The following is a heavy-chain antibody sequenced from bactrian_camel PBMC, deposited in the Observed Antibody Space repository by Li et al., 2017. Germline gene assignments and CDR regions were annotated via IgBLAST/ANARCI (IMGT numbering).Heavy chain of an antibody. CDR1: KYPTSTYC. D-gene: IGHD3*01. V-gene: IGHV3S1*01. Sequence: VQLVESGGGSVQDGGSLKLSCIAAPKYPTSTYCMAWFRQGAGKQREAVATTYTGVGYGRTWYADSVKDRFTISRDNARNTVYLQMDNLNSDDTALYYCVGDAWTWWGQGTQVTVS. CDR2: TYTGVGYGRT. CDR3: VGDAWTW. J-gene: IGHJ4*01.